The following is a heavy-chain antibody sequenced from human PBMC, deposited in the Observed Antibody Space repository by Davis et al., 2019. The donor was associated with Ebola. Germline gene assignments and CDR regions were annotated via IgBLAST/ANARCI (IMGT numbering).Heavy chain of an antibody. Sequence: SETLSLTCTVSGGSISSSSYYWGWIRQPPGKGLEWIGSIYYSGSTYYNPPLKSRVTISVDMSQNQFSLKLSSVTAADTAVYYCARARSLAAAGMGFDYWGQGTLVTVSS. CDR3: ARARSLAAAGMGFDY. CDR2: IYYSGST. J-gene: IGHJ4*02. V-gene: IGHV4-39*07. D-gene: IGHD6-13*01. CDR1: GGSISSSSYY.